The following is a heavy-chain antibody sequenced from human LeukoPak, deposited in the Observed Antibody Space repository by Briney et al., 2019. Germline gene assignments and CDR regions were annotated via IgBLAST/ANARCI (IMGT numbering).Heavy chain of an antibody. CDR3: ARGASPGAAAGFDY. Sequence: ASVKGSFKASGYTFTTYNMHWVRQAPGQGLEGMGIIIPSGGSTSYAQRFQGRVTMTRDTSTSTVYMELSSLRSEDTAVYYCARGASPGAAAGFDYWGQGTLVTVSS. J-gene: IGHJ4*02. CDR2: IIPSGGST. CDR1: GYTFTTYN. D-gene: IGHD6-13*01. V-gene: IGHV1-46*01.